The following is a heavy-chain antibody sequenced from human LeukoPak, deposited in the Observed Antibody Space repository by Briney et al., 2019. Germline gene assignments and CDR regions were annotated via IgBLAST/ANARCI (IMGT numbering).Heavy chain of an antibody. V-gene: IGHV3-30*02. D-gene: IGHD3-3*01. J-gene: IGHJ4*02. CDR3: AKDDTGFLEWLSGRSGLNY. CDR2: IRYDGSNK. Sequence: GGSLRLSCAASGFTFSSYGMHWVRQAPGKGLEWVAFIRYDGSNKYYADSVKGRFTISRGNSKNTLYLQMNSLRAEDTAVYYCAKDDTGFLEWLSGRSGLNYWGQGTLVTVSS. CDR1: GFTFSSYG.